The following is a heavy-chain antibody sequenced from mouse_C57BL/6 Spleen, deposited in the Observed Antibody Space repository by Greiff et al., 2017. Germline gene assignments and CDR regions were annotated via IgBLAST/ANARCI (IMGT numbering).Heavy chain of an antibody. V-gene: IGHV1-15*01. CDR3: TRGSSTMVRGFAY. D-gene: IGHD2-2*01. Sequence: LQQSGAELVRPGASVTLSCKASGYTFTDYEMHWVTQTPVHGLEWIGAIDPETGGTAYNQKFKGKAILTADKSSSTAYMELRRLTAEDSAVYYCTRGSSTMVRGFAYWGQGTLVTVSA. CDR1: GYTFTDYE. J-gene: IGHJ3*01. CDR2: IDPETGGT.